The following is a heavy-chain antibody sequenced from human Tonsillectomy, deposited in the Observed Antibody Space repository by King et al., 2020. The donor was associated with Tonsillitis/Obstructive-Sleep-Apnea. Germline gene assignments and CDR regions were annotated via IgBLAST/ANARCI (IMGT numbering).Heavy chain of an antibody. D-gene: IGHD3-22*01. V-gene: IGHV1-18*01. CDR3: ARDYYVRSGYYHGYFQH. J-gene: IGHJ1*01. CDR1: GYTFTNYD. CDR2: SRPYNGDT. Sequence: QLVQSGAEVKKPGASVKVSCKASGYTFTNYDITWVRQAPGQGLEWMGWSRPYNGDTNYAQKLQGRVTMTSDTSTSTAYMELRRLRSVDTDVYYCARDYYVRSGYYHGYFQHWGQGTLVTVSS.